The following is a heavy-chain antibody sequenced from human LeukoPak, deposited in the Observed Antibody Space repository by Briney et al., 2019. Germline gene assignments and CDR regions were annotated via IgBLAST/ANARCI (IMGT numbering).Heavy chain of an antibody. J-gene: IGHJ4*02. V-gene: IGHV3-13*01. CDR2: IGAGFDT. CDR3: AREDSTRSGVRELDY. CDR1: GFTFSTYD. D-gene: IGHD3-10*01. Sequence: GGSLRLSCAASGFTFSTYDFHWVRQVTGKGLQWVSAIGAGFDTYYQDSVRGRFTISRENAKNSLYLQMNSLTVGDTAVYYCAREDSTRSGVRELDYWGQGILVTVSP.